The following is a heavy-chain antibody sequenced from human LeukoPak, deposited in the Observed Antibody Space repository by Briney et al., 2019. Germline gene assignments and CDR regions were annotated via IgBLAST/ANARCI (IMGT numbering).Heavy chain of an antibody. V-gene: IGHV3-21*01. J-gene: IGHJ4*02. CDR3: ARDRGELAFDY. CDR1: GFTFSSYS. Sequence: GGSLRLSCAASGFTFSSYSMNWVRQAPGKGLEWVSSISSSSSYIYYADSVKGRFTISRDNAKNSLYLQMNSLRAEDTAVYYCARDRGELAFDYWGQGTLSPSPQ. D-gene: IGHD1-1*01. CDR2: ISSSSSYI.